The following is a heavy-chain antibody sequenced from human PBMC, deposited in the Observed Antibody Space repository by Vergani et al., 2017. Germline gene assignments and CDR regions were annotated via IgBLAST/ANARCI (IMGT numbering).Heavy chain of an antibody. CDR3: AREHWFDP. Sequence: EVQLLESGGGLVQPGGSLRLSCAASGFIFSKYVMSWVRQAPGKGLEWASSISSSSSYIYYADSVKGRFTISRDNAKNSLYLQMNSLRAEDPAVYYCAREHWFDPWGQGTLVTVSS. CDR1: GFIFSKYV. V-gene: IGHV3-21*01. J-gene: IGHJ5*02. CDR2: ISSSSSYI.